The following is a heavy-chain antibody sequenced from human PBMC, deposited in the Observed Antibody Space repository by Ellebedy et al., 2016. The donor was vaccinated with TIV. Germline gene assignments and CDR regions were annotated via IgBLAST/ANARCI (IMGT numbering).Heavy chain of an antibody. J-gene: IGHJ4*02. D-gene: IGHD3-22*01. V-gene: IGHV5-10-1*04. CDR2: IDPSDSYT. Sequence: ASVKVSCKGSGFSFTSYWINWVRQMPGKGLEWMGSIDPSDSYTKYSPSFQGQVTISADKSISTAYLQWSSLKASDTAMYYCARGGSTHYYDSSAHADYWGQGTLVTVSS. CDR3: ARGGSTHYYDSSAHADY. CDR1: GFSFTSYW.